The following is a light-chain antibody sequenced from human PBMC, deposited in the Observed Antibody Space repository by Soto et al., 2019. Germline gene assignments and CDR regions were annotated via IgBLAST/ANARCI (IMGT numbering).Light chain of an antibody. Sequence: EVVMTRSPATLSVSPGERATLSCRASETVATNLAWHQQKPGQAPRLLISGASTRAAGISDRFRGSGSGTEFTLTISSLRSEDSAIYYCQQYFEWPPMTFGQGTKVEI. CDR3: QQYFEWPPMT. CDR2: GAS. J-gene: IGKJ1*01. CDR1: ETVATN. V-gene: IGKV3-15*01.